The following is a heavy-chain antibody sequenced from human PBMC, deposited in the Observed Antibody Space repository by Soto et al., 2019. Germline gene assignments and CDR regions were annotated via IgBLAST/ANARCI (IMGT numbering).Heavy chain of an antibody. D-gene: IGHD6-13*01. J-gene: IGHJ4*02. CDR2: ISGSGGST. CDR3: AKDTAAGINYYFDY. V-gene: IGHV3-23*01. Sequence: GGSLRLSCTASGFTFGDYAMSWFRQAPGKGLEWVSAISGSGGSTYYADSVKGRFTISRDNSKNTLYLQMNSLRAEDTAVYYCAKDTAAGINYYFDYWGQGTLVTVSS. CDR1: GFTFGDYA.